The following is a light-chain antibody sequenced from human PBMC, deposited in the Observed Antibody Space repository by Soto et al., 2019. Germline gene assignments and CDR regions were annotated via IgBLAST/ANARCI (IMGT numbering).Light chain of an antibody. V-gene: IGKV1-5*01. J-gene: IGKJ1*01. Sequence: DIQMTQSPATLSASVGDRVTITCRASQSISSWLAWYQQKPGKVPKLLIDDASSLESGVPSRFSGSGSGTEFTLTISSRQPDDFATYYCQQYNTYPWTFGQGTKVEIK. CDR3: QQYNTYPWT. CDR1: QSISSW. CDR2: DAS.